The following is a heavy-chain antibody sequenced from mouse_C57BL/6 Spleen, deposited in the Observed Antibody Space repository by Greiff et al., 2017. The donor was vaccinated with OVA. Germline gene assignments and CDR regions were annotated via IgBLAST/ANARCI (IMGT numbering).Heavy chain of an antibody. CDR3: ARRTAQAPCYFDY. D-gene: IGHD3-2*02. CDR1: GYAFSSYW. V-gene: IGHV1-80*01. CDR2: IYPGDGDT. J-gene: IGHJ2*01. Sequence: QVQLQQSGAELVKPGASVKISCKASGYAFSSYWMNWVKQRPGKGLEWIGQIYPGDGDTNYNGKFKGKATLTADKSSSTAYMQLSSLTSEDSAVYFCARRTAQAPCYFDYWGQGTTLTVSS.